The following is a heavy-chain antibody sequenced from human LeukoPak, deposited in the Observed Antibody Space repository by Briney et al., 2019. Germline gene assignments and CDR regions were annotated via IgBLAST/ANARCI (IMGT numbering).Heavy chain of an antibody. Sequence: GASVKVSCKASGGTFSSYAISWVRQAPGQGLEWMGRIIPILGIANYAQKFQGKITITADKSTSTAYMELSSLRSEDTAVYYCARGTGTFDYWGQGTLVTVSS. CDR1: GGTFSSYA. V-gene: IGHV1-69*04. D-gene: IGHD7-27*01. CDR3: ARGTGTFDY. CDR2: IIPILGIA. J-gene: IGHJ4*02.